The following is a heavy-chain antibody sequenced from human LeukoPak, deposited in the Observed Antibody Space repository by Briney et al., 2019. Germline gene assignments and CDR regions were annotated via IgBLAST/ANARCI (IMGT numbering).Heavy chain of an antibody. V-gene: IGHV1-46*01. CDR2: INPSGGST. CDR3: ARVYGTAMAPAGYFDY. Sequence: ASVKVSCKASGYTFTSYYVHWVRQAPGQGLEWMGIINPSGGSTSYAQKFQGRVTMTRDTSTSTVYMELSSLRSEDTAVYYCARVYGTAMAPAGYFDYWGQGTLVTVSS. D-gene: IGHD5-18*01. J-gene: IGHJ4*02. CDR1: GYTFTSYY.